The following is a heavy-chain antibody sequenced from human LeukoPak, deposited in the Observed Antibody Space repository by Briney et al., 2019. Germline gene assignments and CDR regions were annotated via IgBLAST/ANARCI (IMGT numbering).Heavy chain of an antibody. CDR1: GGSISTYY. CDR3: ARHGGTLDYFDY. Sequence: SETLSLTCNVSGGSISTYYWSWIRQPPGKGLEWIGYISDGGATSYNPSLKGRVTISVDSPKNRFSLRLTSLTAVDTALYYCARHGGTLDYFDYWGPGSLVTVSS. D-gene: IGHD1-26*01. V-gene: IGHV4-59*08. CDR2: ISDGGAT. J-gene: IGHJ4*02.